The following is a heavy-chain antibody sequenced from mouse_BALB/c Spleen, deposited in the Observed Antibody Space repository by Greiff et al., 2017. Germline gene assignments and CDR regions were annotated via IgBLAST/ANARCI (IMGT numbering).Heavy chain of an antibody. Sequence: VQLVESGPGLVAPSQSLSITCTVSGFSLTGYGVNWVRQPPGKGLEWLGMIWGDGSTDYNSALKSRLSISKDNSKSQVFLKMNSLQTDDTARYYGARADRGDYYGSSPLAYWGQGTLVTVSA. D-gene: IGHD1-1*01. J-gene: IGHJ3*01. CDR1: GFSLTGYG. V-gene: IGHV2-6-7*01. CDR3: ARADRGDYYGSSPLAY. CDR2: IWGDGST.